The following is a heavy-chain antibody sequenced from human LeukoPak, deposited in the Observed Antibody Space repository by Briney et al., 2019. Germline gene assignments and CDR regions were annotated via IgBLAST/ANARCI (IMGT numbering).Heavy chain of an antibody. J-gene: IGHJ3*02. CDR1: GYSFTSYW. V-gene: IGHV5-51*01. Sequence: SGESLKISCKGSGYSFTSYWIGWVRQMPGKGLEWMGIIYPGDSDTRYSPSFQGQVTISADKSISTAYLQWSSLKASDTAMYYCARQEYYYHSSGYLSTHNQHAFDIWGQGTMVTVSS. CDR2: IYPGDSDT. CDR3: ARQEYYYHSSGYLSTHNQHAFDI. D-gene: IGHD3-22*01.